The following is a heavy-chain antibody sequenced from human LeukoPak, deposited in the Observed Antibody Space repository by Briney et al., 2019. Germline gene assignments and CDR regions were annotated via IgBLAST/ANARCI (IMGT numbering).Heavy chain of an antibody. D-gene: IGHD6-6*01. V-gene: IGHV4-4*07. Sequence: SETLSLTCTVSGGSISGYYWSWIRQPAGKGLEWIGRIYSSGSTNFNPSLKSRVTMSVDTSKSQFSLRLSSVTAADTAAYFCARENWRSKSIDFDSWGQGTLVTVSS. CDR3: ARENWRSKSIDFDS. CDR1: GGSISGYY. J-gene: IGHJ4*02. CDR2: IYSSGST.